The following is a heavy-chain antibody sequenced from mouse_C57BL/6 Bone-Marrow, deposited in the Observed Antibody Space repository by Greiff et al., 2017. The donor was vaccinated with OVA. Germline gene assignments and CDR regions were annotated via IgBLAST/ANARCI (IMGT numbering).Heavy chain of an antibody. D-gene: IGHD1-1*01. V-gene: IGHV5-4*03. CDR2: ISDGGSYT. J-gene: IGHJ2*01. CDR1: GFTFSSYA. CDR3: ARGFPDYYGSSYELDY. Sequence: EVKLVESGGGLVKPGGSLKLSCAASGFTFSSYAMSWVRQTPETRLEWVATISDGGSYTYYPDNVKGRFTISRDNAKNNLYLQMSHLKSEDTAMYYCARGFPDYYGSSYELDYWGQGTTLTVSS.